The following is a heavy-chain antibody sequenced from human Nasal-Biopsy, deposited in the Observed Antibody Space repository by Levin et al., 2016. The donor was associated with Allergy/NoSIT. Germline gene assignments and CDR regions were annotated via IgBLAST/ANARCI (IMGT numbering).Heavy chain of an antibody. D-gene: IGHD3-22*01. V-gene: IGHV3-11*01. CDR2: ISSSGSTI. Sequence: LSLTCAASGFTFSDYYMSWIRQAPGKGLEWISYISSSGSTIYYADSVKGRFTISRDNAKSSLYLQMNSLRAEDTAVYYCARDLGYYYDTSGYPTEYFDLWGRGTLVTVSS. CDR3: ARDLGYYYDTSGYPTEYFDL. J-gene: IGHJ2*01. CDR1: GFTFSDYY.